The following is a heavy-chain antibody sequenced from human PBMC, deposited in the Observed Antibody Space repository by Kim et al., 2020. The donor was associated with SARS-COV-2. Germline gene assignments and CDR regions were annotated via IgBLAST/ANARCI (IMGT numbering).Heavy chain of an antibody. V-gene: IGHV3-33*06. J-gene: IGHJ4*02. CDR2: TK. CDR3: AKEETGYFDY. D-gene: IGHD7-27*01. Sequence: TKYYADSVKGRFTISRDNSKNTLYLQMNSLRAEDTAVYYCAKEETGYFDYWGQGTLVTVSS.